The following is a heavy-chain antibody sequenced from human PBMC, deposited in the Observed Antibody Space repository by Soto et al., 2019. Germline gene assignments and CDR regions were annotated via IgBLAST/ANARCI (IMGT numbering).Heavy chain of an antibody. CDR2: INPNSGGT. Sequence: AAVKVSCKSSGYTFTGYYMHWVRQAPGQGLEWMGWINPNSGGTNYAQKFQGWVTMTRDTSISTAYMELSRLRSDDTAVYYCAVRITLTPHAVDIWGQGTRVTV. CDR3: AVRITLTPHAVDI. CDR1: GYTFTGYY. D-gene: IGHD1-20*01. J-gene: IGHJ3*02. V-gene: IGHV1-2*04.